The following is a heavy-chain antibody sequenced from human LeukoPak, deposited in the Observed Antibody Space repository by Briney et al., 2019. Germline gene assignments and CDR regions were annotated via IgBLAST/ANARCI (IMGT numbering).Heavy chain of an antibody. Sequence: GGSLRLSCEGSGFMFDDYGMTWVRQAPGKGLEWVSGLNWNGESVRYVESVKGRFTISRDNAKKSLYLQMSSLRPEDTALYYCARVAASTEDEQFDFWGPGTLVAVSS. J-gene: IGHJ4*02. CDR1: GFMFDDYG. D-gene: IGHD2-8*02. CDR2: LNWNGESV. V-gene: IGHV3-20*04. CDR3: ARVAASTEDEQFDF.